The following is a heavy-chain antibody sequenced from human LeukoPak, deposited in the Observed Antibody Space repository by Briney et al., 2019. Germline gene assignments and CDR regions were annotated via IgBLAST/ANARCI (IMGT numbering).Heavy chain of an antibody. Sequence: GGSLRLSCAASGFTVSSNYMSWVRQAPGKGLEWVSVIYSGGSTYYADSVKGRFTISRDNSKNTLYLQINSLRAEDTAVYYCAWGDCSSTSCPPGYWGQGTLVTVPS. J-gene: IGHJ4*02. CDR3: AWGDCSSTSCPPGY. V-gene: IGHV3-66*01. CDR1: GFTVSSNY. CDR2: IYSGGST. D-gene: IGHD2-2*01.